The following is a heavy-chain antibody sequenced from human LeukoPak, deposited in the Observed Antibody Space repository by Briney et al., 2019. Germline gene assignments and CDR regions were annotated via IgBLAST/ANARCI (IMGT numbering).Heavy chain of an antibody. CDR2: IYPADSYT. Sequence: GESLKISCKGSGYSFTNYWIGWVRQMPGKGLEWMGIIYPADSYTRYSPSSQGQVTISADKSICTAYLQWSSLKASDTAMYYCARGRGVINVNYFDYWGQGTLVTVSS. V-gene: IGHV5-51*01. CDR3: ARGRGVINVNYFDY. J-gene: IGHJ4*02. CDR1: GYSFTNYW. D-gene: IGHD3-10*01.